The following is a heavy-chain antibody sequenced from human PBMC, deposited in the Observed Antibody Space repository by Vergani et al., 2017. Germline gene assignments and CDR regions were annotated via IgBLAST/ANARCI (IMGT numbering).Heavy chain of an antibody. D-gene: IGHD2-15*01. V-gene: IGHV3-33*01. CDR2: IWYDGSNK. CDR1: GFTFSSYG. CDR3: ARDSGSGDCSGGSCYFDY. J-gene: IGHJ4*02. Sequence: QVQLVESGGGVVQPGRSLRLSCAASGFTFSSYGMHWVRQAPGKGLEWVAAIWYDGSNKYYADSVKGRFTISRDNSKNTLYLQMNSLRAEDTAVYYCARDSGSGDCSGGSCYFDYWGQGTLVTVSS.